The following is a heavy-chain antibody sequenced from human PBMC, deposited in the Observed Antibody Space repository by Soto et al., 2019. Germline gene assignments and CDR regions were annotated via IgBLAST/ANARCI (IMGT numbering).Heavy chain of an antibody. V-gene: IGHV1-18*04. CDR2: ISAYNGNT. J-gene: IGHJ6*02. Sequence: ASVKVSCKASGYSFTSYGIIWVRQAPGQGLEWMGWISAYNGNTNYAQKLQGRVTMTTDTSKNQFSLKLSSVTAADTAVYYCARGQQWLGWSNYYGMDVWGQGTTVTVSS. CDR1: GYSFTSYG. CDR3: ARGQQWLGWSNYYGMDV. D-gene: IGHD6-19*01.